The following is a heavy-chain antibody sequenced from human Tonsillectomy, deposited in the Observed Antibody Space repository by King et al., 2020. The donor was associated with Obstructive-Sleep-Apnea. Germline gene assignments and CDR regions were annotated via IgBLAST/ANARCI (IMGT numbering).Heavy chain of an antibody. D-gene: IGHD1-1*01. CDR1: GGSISSGGYY. V-gene: IGHV4-31*03. CDR2: IYYRGST. CDR3: ARDLRAVPPYHYAVDV. J-gene: IGHJ6*02. Sequence: VQLQESGPGLLKPSQTLSLTCTVSGGSISSGGYYWSWIRQHPGKALEGIGFIYYRGSTYYNPSLKGRVTISADTSRNQFSLNLSSVTAADTAVYYCARDLRAVPPYHYAVDVWGQGTTVTVSS.